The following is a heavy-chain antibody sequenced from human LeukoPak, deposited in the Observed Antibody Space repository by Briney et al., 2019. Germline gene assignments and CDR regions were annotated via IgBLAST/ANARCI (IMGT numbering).Heavy chain of an antibody. V-gene: IGHV4-39*01. Sequence: SETLSLTCTVSGGSISSSSYYWGWIRQPPGKGLEWIGSIDYSGSTYYNPSLKSRVTISVDTSKNQFSLKLSSVTAADTAVYYCARQQGSWTYYFDYWGQGTLVTVSS. CDR1: GGSISSSSYY. CDR2: IDYSGST. D-gene: IGHD6-13*01. J-gene: IGHJ4*02. CDR3: ARQQGSWTYYFDY.